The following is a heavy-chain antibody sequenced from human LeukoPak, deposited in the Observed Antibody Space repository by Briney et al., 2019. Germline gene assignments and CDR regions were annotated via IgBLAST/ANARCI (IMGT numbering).Heavy chain of an antibody. Sequence: ASVKVSCKASGYTFTSYGISWVRQAPGQGLEWMGWMNPNSGNTGYAQKFQGRVTMTRNTSISTAYMELSSLRSEDTAVYYCARSREMATIYYYYYYGMDVWGQGTTVTVSS. J-gene: IGHJ6*02. D-gene: IGHD5-24*01. CDR1: GYTFTSYG. CDR3: ARSREMATIYYYYYYGMDV. V-gene: IGHV1-8*02. CDR2: MNPNSGNT.